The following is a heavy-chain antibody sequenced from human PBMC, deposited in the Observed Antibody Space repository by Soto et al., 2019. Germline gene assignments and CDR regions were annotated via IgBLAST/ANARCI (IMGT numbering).Heavy chain of an antibody. CDR1: CGSISSNY. CDR2: VYNSGST. Sequence: SETLSLTGTVSCGSISSNYWTWIRQPPGKGLEWIGYVYNSGSTNYNPSLKSRVTISEDTSKSQFSLKVNSMTAADTAVYYCARYRREAVAGYTLDNWGQGILVTVSS. V-gene: IGHV4-59*01. CDR3: ARYRREAVAGYTLDN. D-gene: IGHD6-13*01. J-gene: IGHJ4*02.